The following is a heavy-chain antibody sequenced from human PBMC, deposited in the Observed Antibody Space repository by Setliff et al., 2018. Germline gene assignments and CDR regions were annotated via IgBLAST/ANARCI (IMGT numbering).Heavy chain of an antibody. D-gene: IGHD3-10*01. CDR3: ARDNRARHYMDV. Sequence: SETLSLTCTISGGFTSSFYWSWIRQAPGKGLEWIGYVDHSGSTNFSPSLKSRVTISADTSKNQFSLNLSSVTAADTAVYYCARDNRARHYMDVWGKGTTVTVSS. J-gene: IGHJ6*03. CDR2: VDHSGST. CDR1: GGFTSSFY. V-gene: IGHV4-59*12.